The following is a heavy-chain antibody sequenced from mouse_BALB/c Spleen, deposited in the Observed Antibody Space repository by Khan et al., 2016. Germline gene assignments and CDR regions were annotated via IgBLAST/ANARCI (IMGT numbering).Heavy chain of an antibody. CDR2: IRYSGST. V-gene: IGHV3-2*02. Sequence: EVQLQESGPGLVKPSQSLSLTCTVTGYSITSDYAWNWIRQFPGNKLEWRGYIRYSGSTTYNPSLNSRISITRDSSNNQFFLQLYSVTTEDTATYYCTRSPTATRYFDVWGAGTTVTVSS. J-gene: IGHJ1*01. CDR3: TRSPTATRYFDV. D-gene: IGHD1-2*01. CDR1: GYSITSDYA.